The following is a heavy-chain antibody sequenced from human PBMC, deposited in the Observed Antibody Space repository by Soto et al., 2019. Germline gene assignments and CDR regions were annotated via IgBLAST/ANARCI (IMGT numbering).Heavy chain of an antibody. V-gene: IGHV3-9*01. J-gene: IGHJ4*02. CDR3: AKGPIGYCSGGSCDMFFDY. Sequence: GGSLRLSCAASGFTFDDYAMHWVRQAPGKGLEWVSGISWNSGSIGYADSVKGRFTISRDNAKNSLYLQMNSLRAEDTALYYCAKGPIGYCSGGSCDMFFDYWGQGTLVTVSS. D-gene: IGHD2-15*01. CDR1: GFTFDDYA. CDR2: ISWNSGSI.